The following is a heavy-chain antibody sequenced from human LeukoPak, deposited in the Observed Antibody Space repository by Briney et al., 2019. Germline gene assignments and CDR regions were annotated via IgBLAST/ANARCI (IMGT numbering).Heavy chain of an antibody. V-gene: IGHV4-30-2*01. CDR1: GGSISSGGYY. CDR2: IYHSGST. J-gene: IGHJ6*02. D-gene: IGHD4-17*01. CDR3: ARDMGGTVTLDV. Sequence: SETLSLTCTVSGGSISSGGYYWSWIRQPPGKGLEWIGYIYHSGSTYYNPSLKSRVTISVDTSKNQFSLKLSSVTAADTAVYYCARDMGGTVTLDVWGQGTTVTVSS.